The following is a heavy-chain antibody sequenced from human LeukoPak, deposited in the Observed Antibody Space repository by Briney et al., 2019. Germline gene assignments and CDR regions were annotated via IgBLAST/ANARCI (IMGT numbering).Heavy chain of an antibody. CDR2: ISSSGGTR. V-gene: IGHV3-48*03. CDR3: ATLTVASSFDY. J-gene: IGHJ4*02. Sequence: GGSLRLSCAASGFAFSVYEMYWVRQAPGKGLQWVSYISSSGGTRYYADSVKGRFTISRDNAKNSLYLQMNSLRAEDTAVYYCATLTVASSFDYWGQGTLVTVSS. CDR1: GFAFSVYE. D-gene: IGHD6-19*01.